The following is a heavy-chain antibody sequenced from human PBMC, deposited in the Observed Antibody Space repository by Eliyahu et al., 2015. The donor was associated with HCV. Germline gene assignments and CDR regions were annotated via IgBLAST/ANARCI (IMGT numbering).Heavy chain of an antibody. CDR2: IHYSGST. CDR1: GGSISTXY. Sequence: QVQLQESGPGLVQPSETLSLTCSVSGGSISTXYWSWIRQPPGKGLEWXGXIHYSGSTNYNPSLKSRVIISVDTSKNQFSLKLSSVTAADTAVYYCASGGGGIAVAGTGGWFDPWGQGTLVTVSS. J-gene: IGHJ5*02. CDR3: ASGGGGIAVAGTGGWFDP. V-gene: IGHV4-59*01. D-gene: IGHD6-19*01.